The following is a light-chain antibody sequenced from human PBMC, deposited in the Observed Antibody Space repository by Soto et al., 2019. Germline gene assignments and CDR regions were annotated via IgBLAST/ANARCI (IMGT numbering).Light chain of an antibody. J-gene: IGKJ4*01. CDR3: QQYNYRPLT. CDR2: AAS. CDR1: QSVGTN. V-gene: IGKV3-15*01. Sequence: EIVLKQSPATLSVSPGERVTLSCMASQSVGTNLAWYQQKSGQAPSLRIHAASTRAISAPARFSGSGSGTEFTLTISGLQSEDFAVYYCQQYNYRPLTFGGGAKVEI.